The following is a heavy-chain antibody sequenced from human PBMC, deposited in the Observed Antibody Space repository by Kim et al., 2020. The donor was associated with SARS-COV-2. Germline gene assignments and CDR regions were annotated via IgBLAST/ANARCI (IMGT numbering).Heavy chain of an antibody. V-gene: IGHV1-2*02. CDR3: ARGGSIAARQFDH. Sequence: YAQKFQGRVTMTRDTSISTAYMELSRLRSDDTAVYYCARGGSIAARQFDHWGQGTLVTVSS. J-gene: IGHJ4*02. D-gene: IGHD6-6*01.